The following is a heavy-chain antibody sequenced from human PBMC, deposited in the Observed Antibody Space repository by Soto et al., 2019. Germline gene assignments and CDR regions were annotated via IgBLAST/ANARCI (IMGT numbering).Heavy chain of an antibody. CDR3: ARVWKFSSRMDV. D-gene: IGHD6-6*01. J-gene: IGHJ6*02. CDR2: IKQDGSEK. Sequence: PGGSLRLSCAASGFTFSNYWMSWVRQAPGKGLEWVANIKQDGSEKYYVDSVKGRFTISRDNAKNSLYLQMNSLRAEDTAVYYCARVWKFSSRMDVWGQGTTVTVSS. CDR1: GFTFSNYW. V-gene: IGHV3-7*01.